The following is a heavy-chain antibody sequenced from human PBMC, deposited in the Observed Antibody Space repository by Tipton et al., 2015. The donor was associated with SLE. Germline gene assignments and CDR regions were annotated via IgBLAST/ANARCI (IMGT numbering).Heavy chain of an antibody. CDR3: ARGAGYDSSGYYYWFDP. CDR1: GFTFRDYW. V-gene: IGHV3-74*01. J-gene: IGHJ5*02. D-gene: IGHD3-22*01. Sequence: GSLRLSCAVSGFTFRDYWMNWVRQVPGKGPVWVSGTNGDGSRTTYADNVKGRFTISRDNAKNTLYLEMNSLRAEDTALYYCARGAGYDSSGYYYWFDPWGQGTQVTVSS. CDR2: TNGDGSRT.